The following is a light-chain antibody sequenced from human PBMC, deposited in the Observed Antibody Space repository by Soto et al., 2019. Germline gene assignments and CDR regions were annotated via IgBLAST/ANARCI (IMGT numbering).Light chain of an antibody. CDR3: QQRSNWPLT. CDR2: DAS. J-gene: IGKJ4*01. CDR1: QSVSSY. V-gene: IGKV3-11*01. Sequence: IVLTQSPAALSLSPGERATLSCRASQSVSSYLAWYQQKPGQAPRLLIYDASNRATGIPARFSGSGSGTDLTLTISSLEPEDFAVYYCQQRSNWPLTFAGGTKV.